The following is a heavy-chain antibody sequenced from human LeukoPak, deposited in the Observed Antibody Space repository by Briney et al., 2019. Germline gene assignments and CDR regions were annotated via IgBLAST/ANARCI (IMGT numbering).Heavy chain of an antibody. CDR2: ISSSSTYI. Sequence: GGSLRLSCAASGFTFSSYSINWVRQAPGKGLEWVSSISSSSTYIYYADSLKGRFTISRDNAKNTLYLQMNSLRAEDTAVYYCVRDLGGRSGHWGQGTLVTVSS. D-gene: IGHD1-26*01. J-gene: IGHJ4*02. CDR1: GFTFSSYS. V-gene: IGHV3-21*01. CDR3: VRDLGGRSGH.